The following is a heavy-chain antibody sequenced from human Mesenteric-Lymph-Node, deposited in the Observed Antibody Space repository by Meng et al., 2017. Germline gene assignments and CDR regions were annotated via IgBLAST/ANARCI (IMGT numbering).Heavy chain of an antibody. V-gene: IGHV4-39*07. J-gene: IGHJ4*02. CDR2: IYYSGST. CDR1: GDSISSSSSYY. D-gene: IGHD3-16*02. Sequence: SETLSLTCTVSGDSISSSSSYYWGWIRQPPGMGLEWIANIYYSGSTYYNPSLRSRVTISVDTSKNQFSLKLSSVTAADTAIYYCARFVLQVGFDYWGQGTPVTVSS. CDR3: ARFVLQVGFDY.